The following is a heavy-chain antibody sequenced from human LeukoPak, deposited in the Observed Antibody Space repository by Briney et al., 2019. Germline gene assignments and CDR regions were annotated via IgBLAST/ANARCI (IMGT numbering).Heavy chain of an antibody. Sequence: GASVKVSCKASGYTFTSYGISWVRQAPGQGLEWMGWISAYNGNTNYAQKLQGRVTMTTDTSTSTAYMELRSLRSDDTAVYYCAREANYYDSSVLYSPADYWGQGTLVTVSS. CDR1: GYTFTSYG. J-gene: IGHJ4*02. CDR3: AREANYYDSSVLYSPADY. D-gene: IGHD3-22*01. V-gene: IGHV1-18*01. CDR2: ISAYNGNT.